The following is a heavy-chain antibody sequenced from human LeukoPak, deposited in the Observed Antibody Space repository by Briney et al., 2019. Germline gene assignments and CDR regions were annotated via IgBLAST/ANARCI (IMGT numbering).Heavy chain of an antibody. CDR2: IQHDGSRT. J-gene: IGHJ4*02. Sequence: GGSLRLSCAASGFSFSTYTMNWVRQAPGKGLERVAGIQHDGSRTYYADSVKGRFTISRDNSKNTLYLQMNSLRAEDTAVYYCAREEAVWGQGTLVTVSS. V-gene: IGHV3-30*14. CDR3: AREEAV. CDR1: GFSFSTYT.